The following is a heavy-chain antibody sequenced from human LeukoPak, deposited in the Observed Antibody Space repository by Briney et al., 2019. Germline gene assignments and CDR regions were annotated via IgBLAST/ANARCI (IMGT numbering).Heavy chain of an antibody. CDR1: GGSFSGYY. V-gene: IGHV4-34*01. D-gene: IGHD3-10*01. CDR3: ARIIGELLWFGEFINWFDP. CDR2: INHSGST. J-gene: IGHJ5*02. Sequence: PSETLSLTCPVYGGSFSGYYWSWIRQPPGKGLEWIGEINHSGSTNYNPSLKSRVTISVDTSKNQFSLKLSSVTAADTAVYYCARIIGELLWFGEFINWFDPWGQGTLVTVSS.